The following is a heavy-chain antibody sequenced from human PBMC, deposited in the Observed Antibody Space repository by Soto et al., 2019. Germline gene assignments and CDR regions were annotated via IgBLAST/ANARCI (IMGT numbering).Heavy chain of an antibody. V-gene: IGHV5-51*01. CDR3: ARLAVAGTGTTYYYYYGMDV. CDR2: IYPGVSDT. D-gene: IGHD6-19*01. Sequence: GESLKISCKGSGYSFTSYWIGWVRQMPGKGLEWVGIIYPGVSDTRYSPSFQGQVTISADKSISTAYLQWSSLKASDTAMYYCARLAVAGTGTTYYYYYGMDVWGQGTTVTVSS. CDR1: GYSFTSYW. J-gene: IGHJ6*02.